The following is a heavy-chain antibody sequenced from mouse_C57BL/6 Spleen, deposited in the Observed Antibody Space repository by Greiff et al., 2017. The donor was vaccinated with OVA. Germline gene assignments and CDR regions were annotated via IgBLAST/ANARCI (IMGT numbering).Heavy chain of an antibody. CDR2: IYPRSGNT. Sequence: QVQLQQSGAELARPGASVKLSCKASGYTFTSYGISWVKQRTGQGLEWIGEIYPRSGNTYYNEKFKGKATLTADKSSSTAYMELRSLTSEDSAVYFCASLWEGDPWFAYWGQGTLVTVSA. V-gene: IGHV1-81*01. J-gene: IGHJ3*01. CDR1: GYTFTSYG. CDR3: ASLWEGDPWFAY. D-gene: IGHD4-1*01.